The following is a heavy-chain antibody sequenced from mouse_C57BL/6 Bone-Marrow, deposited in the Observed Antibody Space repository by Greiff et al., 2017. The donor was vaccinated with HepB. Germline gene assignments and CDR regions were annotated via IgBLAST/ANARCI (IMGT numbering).Heavy chain of an antibody. CDR2: ISSGGSYT. V-gene: IGHV5-6*01. D-gene: IGHD2-12*01. J-gene: IGHJ3*01. CDR3: ARHTYYRGGAY. Sequence: EVQLVESGGDLVKPGGSLKLSCAASGFTFSSYGMSWVRQTPDKRLEWVATISSGGSYTYYPDSVKGRFTISRDNAKNTLYLQMSSLKSEDTAMYYCARHTYYRGGAYWGQGTLVTVSA. CDR1: GFTFSSYG.